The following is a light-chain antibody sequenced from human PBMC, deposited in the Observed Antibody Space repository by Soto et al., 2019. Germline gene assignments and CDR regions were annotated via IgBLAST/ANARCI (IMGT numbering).Light chain of an antibody. CDR2: KVS. J-gene: IGKJ2*01. CDR1: QSLAYIDGNTY. V-gene: IGKV2-30*01. Sequence: DVVMTQSPLSLPVTLGQPASISCRSSQSLAYIDGNTYLNWFQQRPGQSPRRLIYKVSNRDSGVPDRFSGSGSGTDFTLKISRVEAEDVGIYYCMQGTHWPPYTFGQGTNLEIK. CDR3: MQGTHWPPYT.